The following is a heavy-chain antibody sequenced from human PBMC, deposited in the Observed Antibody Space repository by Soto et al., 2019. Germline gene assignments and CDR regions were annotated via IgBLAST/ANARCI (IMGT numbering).Heavy chain of an antibody. D-gene: IGHD3-22*01. CDR1: GGSISNPDYY. Sequence: LSLTCKVSGGSISNPDYYWSWIRQPPGKGLEWIGYINYSGNTYYNPSLKSRVFISVDTSKNQISLRLSSVTAADTAVYYCARVFTLTYNWFDPWGQGTLVT. CDR2: INYSGNT. CDR3: ARVFTLTYNWFDP. V-gene: IGHV4-30-4*01. J-gene: IGHJ5*02.